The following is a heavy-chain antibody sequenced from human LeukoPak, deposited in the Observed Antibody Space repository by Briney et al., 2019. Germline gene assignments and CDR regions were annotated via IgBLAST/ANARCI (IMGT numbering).Heavy chain of an antibody. CDR3: AIMHGYYDGSGFWVQ. D-gene: IGHD3-22*01. Sequence: GGSLRLSCAATGYTFSRYAMSWVRQAPGKGLEWVSFISPSGDRTSNADSVEGRFTISRDNTRTTLYLQMNSLRDEDTGVYYCAIMHGYYDGSGFWVQWGQGTLVTVSS. V-gene: IGHV3-23*01. CDR1: GYTFSRYA. J-gene: IGHJ4*02. CDR2: ISPSGDRT.